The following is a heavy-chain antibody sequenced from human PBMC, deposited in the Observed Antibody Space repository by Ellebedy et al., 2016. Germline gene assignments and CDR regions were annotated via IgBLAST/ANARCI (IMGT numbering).Heavy chain of an antibody. CDR1: GFTFSSYS. CDR3: AREDDSSGYPNDY. J-gene: IGHJ4*02. D-gene: IGHD3-22*01. Sequence: GESLKISXAASGFTFSSYSMNWVRQAPGKGLEWVSSISSSSSYIYYADSVKGRFTISRDNAKNSLYLQMNSLRAEDTAVYYCAREDDSSGYPNDYWGQGTLVTVSS. V-gene: IGHV3-21*01. CDR2: ISSSSSYI.